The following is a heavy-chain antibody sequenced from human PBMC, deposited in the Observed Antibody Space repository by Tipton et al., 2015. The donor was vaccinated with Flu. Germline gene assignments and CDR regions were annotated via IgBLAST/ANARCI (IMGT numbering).Heavy chain of an antibody. J-gene: IGHJ4*02. CDR3: ARDYGGHIYY. Sequence: TLSLTCTVSGGSISSYYWSWIRQPPGKGLEWIGHIYYSGSTNYSPSLKSRVTISVDTFKNQFSLKLSSVTAADTAVYYCARDYGGHIYYWGQGTLVTVSS. D-gene: IGHD2-21*01. V-gene: IGHV4-59*12. CDR1: GGSISSYY. CDR2: IYYSGST.